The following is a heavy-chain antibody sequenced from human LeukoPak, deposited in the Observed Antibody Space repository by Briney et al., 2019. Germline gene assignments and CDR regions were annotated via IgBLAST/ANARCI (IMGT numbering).Heavy chain of an antibody. CDR1: GFTFSNHG. CDR2: ISPSGDIT. D-gene: IGHD2-2*03. Sequence: GGSLRLSCAASGFTFSNHGMNWVRQAPGKGLEWVSGISPSGDITYYADSVKGRFTISRDYSKNTLFLQMSSLRPEDTAVYYCALGRNFGYHYFDFWGQGALVTVSS. V-gene: IGHV3-23*01. J-gene: IGHJ4*02. CDR3: ALGRNFGYHYFDF.